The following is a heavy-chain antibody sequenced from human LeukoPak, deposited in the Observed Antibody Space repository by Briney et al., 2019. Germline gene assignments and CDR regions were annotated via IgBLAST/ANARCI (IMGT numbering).Heavy chain of an antibody. CDR3: ARRAGAYSHPYDY. D-gene: IGHD4/OR15-4a*01. CDR1: GFTVSSDS. CDR2: IYSGGST. V-gene: IGHV3-53*01. J-gene: IGHJ4*02. Sequence: GGSLRLSCTVSGFTVSSDSMSWVRQAPGKGLEWVSFIYSGGSTHYSDSVKGRFTICRDNSKNTLYLQMNSLRAEDTAVYYCARRAGAYSHPYDYWGQGTLVTVSS.